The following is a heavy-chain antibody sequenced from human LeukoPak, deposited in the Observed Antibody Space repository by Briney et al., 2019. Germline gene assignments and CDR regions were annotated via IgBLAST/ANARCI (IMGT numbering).Heavy chain of an antibody. CDR2: ISGSGGST. CDR1: GFTFSNAC. V-gene: IGHV3-23*01. D-gene: IGHD3-10*01. CDR3: AKDSVFLWFGEDSGFDY. J-gene: IGHJ4*02. Sequence: GGSLRLSCAASGFTFSNACMSWVRQAPGKGLEWVSAISGSGGSTYYADSVKGRFTISRDNSKNTLYLQMYSPTAEDTAVYYCAKDSVFLWFGEDSGFDYWGEGTLVTVSS.